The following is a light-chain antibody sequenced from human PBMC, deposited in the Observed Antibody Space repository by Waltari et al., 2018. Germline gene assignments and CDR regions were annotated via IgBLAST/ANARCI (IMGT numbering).Light chain of an antibody. Sequence: ESVLTQSPGTLSLSPGERATLSCRASQSVSSSYLAWYQQKPGQAPRLLIYGVSSRATDIPNRFSGSGSRTDVTLTVSRLEPEDFAVYFCLQYSTLPHTFGQGTKVEIK. CDR2: GVS. J-gene: IGKJ1*01. CDR1: QSVSSSY. CDR3: LQYSTLPHT. V-gene: IGKV3-20*01.